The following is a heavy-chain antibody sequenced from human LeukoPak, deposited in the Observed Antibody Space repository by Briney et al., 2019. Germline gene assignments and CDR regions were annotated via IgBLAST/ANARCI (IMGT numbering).Heavy chain of an antibody. D-gene: IGHD1-26*01. Sequence: GGSLRLSCAASGFTFSSYGMHWVRQAPGKGVEWVAVICYDGSNKYYADSVKGRFTISRDNSKNTLYLQMNSLRAEDTAVYYCARARNRWEPFYWGQGSLVTVSS. CDR2: ICYDGSNK. CDR1: GFTFSSYG. V-gene: IGHV3-33*01. CDR3: ARARNRWEPFY. J-gene: IGHJ4*02.